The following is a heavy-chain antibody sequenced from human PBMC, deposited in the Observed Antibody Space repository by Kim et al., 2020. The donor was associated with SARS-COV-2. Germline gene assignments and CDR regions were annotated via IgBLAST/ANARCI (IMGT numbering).Heavy chain of an antibody. V-gene: IGHV3-33*01. Sequence: YYADAGKGRFTISRDNSKNTLDLQMNSLSAEDTAVYYCARDTRDYYGMDVWGQGTTVTVSS. CDR3: ARDTRDYYGMDV. J-gene: IGHJ6*02.